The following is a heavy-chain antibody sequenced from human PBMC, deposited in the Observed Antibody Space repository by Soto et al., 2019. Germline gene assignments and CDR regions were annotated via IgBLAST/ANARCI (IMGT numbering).Heavy chain of an antibody. CDR3: AKSRYADSSGEHHDF. D-gene: IGHD6-19*01. CDR1: GFAFSNYA. CDR2: IGGRGTSS. V-gene: IGHV3-23*01. Sequence: GWSLRLSCAASGFAFSNYAMSWVRQAPGKGLEWVSGIGGRGTSSYYAGSVEGRFAISRDTSYNTLFLQLHSMSSDDTAVSSCAKSRYADSSGEHHDFRGQGPRDSV. J-gene: IGHJ4*02.